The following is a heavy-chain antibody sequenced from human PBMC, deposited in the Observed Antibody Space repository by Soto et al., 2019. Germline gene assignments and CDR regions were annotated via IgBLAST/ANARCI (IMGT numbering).Heavy chain of an antibody. D-gene: IGHD6-13*01. CDR1: GFIVTSNY. CDR2: IWYDGINK. CDR3: ARDPAYSSPEYGMDV. J-gene: IGHJ6*02. V-gene: IGHV3-33*08. Sequence: PGGSLRLSCAASGFIVTSNYMHWARQAPGKRLERVAVIWYDGINKDYADSVKGRFTISRDNSKNTLYLQMNSLRAEDTAVYYCARDPAYSSPEYGMDVWGQGTTVTAP.